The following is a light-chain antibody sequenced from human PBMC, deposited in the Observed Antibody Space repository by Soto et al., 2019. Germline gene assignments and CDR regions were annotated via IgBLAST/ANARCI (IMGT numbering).Light chain of an antibody. CDR3: QQYTNYPWT. Sequence: DIQMTQSPSSLSASVGVRVTITCQASQDISNYLNWYQQKPGKAPRLLIYEASRLESGVPSRISGSGSGTEFTLTISSLQPDDFATYYCQQYTNYPWTFGQGTKVDIK. V-gene: IGKV1-5*03. J-gene: IGKJ1*01. CDR1: QDISNY. CDR2: EAS.